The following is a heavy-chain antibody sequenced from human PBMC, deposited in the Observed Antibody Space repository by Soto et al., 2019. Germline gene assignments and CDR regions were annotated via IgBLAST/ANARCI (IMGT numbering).Heavy chain of an antibody. CDR1: GYTFTSYG. CDR2: ISAYNGNT. Sequence: ASVKVSCKASGYTFTSYGISWVRQAPGQGLEWMGWISAYNGNTNYAQKLQGRVTMTTDTSTSTASMELRSLRSDDTAVYYCARDVYSGITIFGVGDYYYYGMDVWGQVTTVTVSS. CDR3: ARDVYSGITIFGVGDYYYYGMDV. J-gene: IGHJ6*02. V-gene: IGHV1-18*01. D-gene: IGHD3-3*01.